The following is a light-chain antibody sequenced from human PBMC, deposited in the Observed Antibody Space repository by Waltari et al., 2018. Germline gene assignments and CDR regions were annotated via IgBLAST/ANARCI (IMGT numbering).Light chain of an antibody. CDR3: QQYDSIVLT. J-gene: IGKJ4*01. CDR2: GGS. V-gene: IGKV3-20*01. CDR1: QSISNNF. Sequence: EIVLPQSPGTLSLSPGERATLPCRASQSISNNFLNWYQQKPGQAPRLLIDGGSSRATGIPDRFSGSGSGTDFTLTISRLEPEDFAVYYCQQYDSIVLTFGGGTKVEI.